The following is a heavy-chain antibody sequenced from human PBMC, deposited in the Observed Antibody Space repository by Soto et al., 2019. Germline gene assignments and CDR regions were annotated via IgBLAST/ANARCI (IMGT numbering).Heavy chain of an antibody. CDR2: IIPISGTA. D-gene: IGHD2-2*01. V-gene: IGHV1-69*13. Sequence: GASVKVSCKASGGTFSSYAISWVRQAPGQGLEWMGGIIPISGTANYAQKFQGRVTITADESTSTAYMELSSLRSEDTAVYYCASXGYCSSTSCYYYYGMDVWGQGTTVTVSS. J-gene: IGHJ6*02. CDR3: ASXGYCSSTSCYYYYGMDV. CDR1: GGTFSSYA.